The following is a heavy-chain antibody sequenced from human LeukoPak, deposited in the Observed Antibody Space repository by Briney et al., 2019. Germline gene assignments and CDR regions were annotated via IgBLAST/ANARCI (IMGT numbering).Heavy chain of an antibody. V-gene: IGHV4-34*01. D-gene: IGHD3-22*01. CDR1: GGSFSGYY. J-gene: IGHJ6*03. CDR2: INHSGST. Sequence: SETLSLTCAVYGGSFSGYYWSWIRQPPGKGLEWIGEINHSGSTNYNPSLKSRVTISVDTSKNQFSLKLSSVTAADTAVYYCARVIVVVPPEYYYYYYYMDVWGKGTSVTISS. CDR3: ARVIVVVPPEYYYYYYYMDV.